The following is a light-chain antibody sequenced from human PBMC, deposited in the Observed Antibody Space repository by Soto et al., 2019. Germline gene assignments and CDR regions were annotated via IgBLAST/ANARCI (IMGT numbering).Light chain of an antibody. CDR2: DAS. CDR3: QQYNSYSWP. V-gene: IGKV1-5*01. CDR1: QSISSW. Sequence: DIQMTQSPSTLSASVGDRVTITCRASQSISSWLAWYQQKPGQAPKLLIYDASSLESGVPSRFSGSGSGTEFTLTISSLQPDDFATYYCQQYNSYSWPFGQGTKVEIK. J-gene: IGKJ1*01.